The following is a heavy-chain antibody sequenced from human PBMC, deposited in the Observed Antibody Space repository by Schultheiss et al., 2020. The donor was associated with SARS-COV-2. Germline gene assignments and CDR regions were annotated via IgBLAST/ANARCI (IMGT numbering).Heavy chain of an antibody. J-gene: IGHJ4*02. CDR3: ARARLRGTTVITLSLSS. D-gene: IGHD4-23*01. CDR2: ISFDGSYK. V-gene: IGHV3-30*03. CDR1: GFTFSSYG. Sequence: GGSLRLSCAASGFTFSSYGMHWVRQAPGQGLEWVAVISFDGSYKYYADSVKGRFTISRDNSKDTLFLQMSSLKSDDTAVYFCARARLRGTTVITLSLSSWGQGTLVTVSS.